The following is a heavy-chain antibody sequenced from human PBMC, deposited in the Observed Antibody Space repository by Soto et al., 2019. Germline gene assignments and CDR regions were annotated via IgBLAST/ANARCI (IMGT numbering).Heavy chain of an antibody. CDR2: IDAGNGRT. Sequence: QVQLVQSGAEVRKPGASVKISCKASGYTFTTFNGYAVHWVRQAPGQRLEWMGWIDAGNGRTKYSQNSQGRFTITRDTSATTINMELSSLRTEDTAVYYCARGRWTQTTADYYLDYWGQGTLVTVSA. CDR1: GYTFTTFNGYA. CDR3: ARGRWTQTTADYYLDY. D-gene: IGHD1-1*01. V-gene: IGHV1-3*01. J-gene: IGHJ4*02.